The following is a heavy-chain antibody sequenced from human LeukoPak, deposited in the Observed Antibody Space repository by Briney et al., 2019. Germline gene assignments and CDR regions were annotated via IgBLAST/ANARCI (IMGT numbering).Heavy chain of an antibody. Sequence: GGSLRLSCAASGFTFSDSTIHWVRQASGKGLEWVSVIYSGGSTYYADSVKGRFTISRDNSKNTLYLQMNSLRAEDTAVYYCAKEGGYYYDSSGSFDYWGQGTLVTVSS. CDR2: IYSGGST. J-gene: IGHJ4*02. CDR3: AKEGGYYYDSSGSFDY. D-gene: IGHD3-22*01. CDR1: GFTFSDST. V-gene: IGHV3-NL1*01.